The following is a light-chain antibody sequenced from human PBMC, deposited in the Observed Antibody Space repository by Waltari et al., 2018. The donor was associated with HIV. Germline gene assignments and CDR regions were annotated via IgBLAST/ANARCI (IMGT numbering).Light chain of an antibody. CDR2: DVN. Sequence: QSALTQPASVSGSPGQSITISCTGTSSDVGNYNYVSWFQHHPDTAPKLIIFDVNKRPSGISSRFSGSKSGKTASLISSGLQPEDEPDYFCTSYTSGATWVFGGGTRVTVL. CDR1: SSDVGNYNY. CDR3: TSYTSGATWV. V-gene: IGLV2-14*02. J-gene: IGLJ3*02.